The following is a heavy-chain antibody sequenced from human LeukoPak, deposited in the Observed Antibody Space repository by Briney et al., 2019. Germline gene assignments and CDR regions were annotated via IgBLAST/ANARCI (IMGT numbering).Heavy chain of an antibody. J-gene: IGHJ4*02. V-gene: IGHV4-59*08. Sequence: SETLSLTCTVSGGSISSYYWSWIRQPPGKGLEWIGYIYYSGSTNYNPSLKSRVTISVDTSKNQFSLKLSSVTAADTAVYYCARQGGYAYPISYYFDYWGQGTLVTVS. CDR2: IYYSGST. CDR1: GGSISSYY. D-gene: IGHD5-12*01. CDR3: ARQGGYAYPISYYFDY.